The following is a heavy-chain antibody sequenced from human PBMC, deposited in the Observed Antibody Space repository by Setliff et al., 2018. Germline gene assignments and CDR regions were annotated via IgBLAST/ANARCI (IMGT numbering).Heavy chain of an antibody. J-gene: IGHJ3*01. CDR3: ARLGSSSWYNDVFDF. V-gene: IGHV5-51*01. D-gene: IGHD6-13*01. CDR2: IYAGDSDT. CDR1: GYTFSNYW. Sequence: AGESLKISCKGSGYTFSNYWVGWVRQMPGKGLEWMGVIYAGDSDTRYSPSFQGQVTFSADKSISTAYLQWSTLKASDTAMYYCARLGSSSWYNDVFDFWGPGTMVTVSS.